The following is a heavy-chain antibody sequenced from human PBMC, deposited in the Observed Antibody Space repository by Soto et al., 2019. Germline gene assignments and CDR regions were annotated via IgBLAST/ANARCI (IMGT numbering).Heavy chain of an antibody. J-gene: IGHJ4*02. D-gene: IGHD2-15*01. CDR3: ARPRGYCSGGSCYTTFPFDY. Sequence: QVQLVQSGAEVKKPGSSVKVSCKASGGTFSSYAISWVRQAPGQGLEWMGGIIPIFGTANYEQKFQGRVTITADESTRTAYMELSSLRSEDTGVYYCARPRGYCSGGSCYTTFPFDYWGQGTLVTVSS. CDR2: IIPIFGTA. V-gene: IGHV1-69*01. CDR1: GGTFSSYA.